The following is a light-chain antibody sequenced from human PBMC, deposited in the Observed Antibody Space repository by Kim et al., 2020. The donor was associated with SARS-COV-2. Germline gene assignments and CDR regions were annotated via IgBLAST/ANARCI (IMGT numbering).Light chain of an antibody. Sequence: SYELTQPPSVSVAPGKTARITCGGNNIGSKSVHWYQQRPGQAPILVIFDNNDRPSGIPERFSGFNSGKTATLTISRVETGDEADYYCQVWDSSSDRWVFGGGTQLTVL. CDR2: DNN. J-gene: IGLJ3*02. CDR3: QVWDSSSDRWV. V-gene: IGLV3-21*04. CDR1: NIGSKS.